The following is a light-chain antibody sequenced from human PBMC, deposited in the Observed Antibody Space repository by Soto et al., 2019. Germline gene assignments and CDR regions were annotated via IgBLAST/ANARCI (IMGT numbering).Light chain of an antibody. CDR3: LQDYNYPWT. CDR1: QAIRND. Sequence: AIQVTQSPSSLSASVGDRITITCRASQAIRNDLGWYQQKPGEAPKLLIYAASSLQSGVPSRFSGSGIGTDFTLTISSLQPEDFATYYCLQDYNYPWTFGQGTKVEIK. V-gene: IGKV1-6*01. CDR2: AAS. J-gene: IGKJ1*01.